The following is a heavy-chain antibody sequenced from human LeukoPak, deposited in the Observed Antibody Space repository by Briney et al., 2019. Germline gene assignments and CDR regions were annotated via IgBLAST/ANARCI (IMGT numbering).Heavy chain of an antibody. J-gene: IGHJ5*02. CDR1: GGSFSGYY. V-gene: IGHV4-34*01. CDR2: INHSGST. CDR3: ARRTPMVRGILQYNWFDP. Sequence: PSETLSLTCAVYGGSFSGYYWSWIRQPPGKGLEWIGEINHSGSTNYNPSLKSRVTISVDTSKNQFSLKLSSVTAADTAVYYCARRTPMVRGILQYNWFDPWGQGTLVTVSS. D-gene: IGHD3-10*01.